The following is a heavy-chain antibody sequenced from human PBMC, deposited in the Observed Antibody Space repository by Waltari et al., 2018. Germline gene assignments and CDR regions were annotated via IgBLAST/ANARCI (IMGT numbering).Heavy chain of an antibody. CDR1: GFRFGYRA. CDR3: TKDAYDSPNHYPPTWFDP. D-gene: IGHD3-10*01. Sequence: DVQLAEYGGGLVQPGGSLSLSCVASGFRFGYRARDWVRQATGKAPEWVAIISGTGDGTFYSNSVRGRFTISRDNSRNTLYLQMNDLKTEDTAVYYCTKDAYDSPNHYPPTWFDPWGHGTLVTVSS. V-gene: IGHV3-23*04. J-gene: IGHJ5*02. CDR2: ISGTGDGT.